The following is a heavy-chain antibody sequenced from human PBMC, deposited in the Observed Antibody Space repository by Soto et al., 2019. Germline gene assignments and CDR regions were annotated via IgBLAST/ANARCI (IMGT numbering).Heavy chain of an antibody. V-gene: IGHV3-30-3*01. Sequence: LRLSCAASRLTFSSYAMHSVRPAPGKGLEWVAVISYDGSNKYYADSVKGRFTISRDNSKNTLYLQMNSLRAEDTAVYYCARGVRLYGSGSFPFDYWGQGTLVTVSS. CDR3: ARGVRLYGSGSFPFDY. CDR2: ISYDGSNK. J-gene: IGHJ4*02. CDR1: RLTFSSYA. D-gene: IGHD3-10*01.